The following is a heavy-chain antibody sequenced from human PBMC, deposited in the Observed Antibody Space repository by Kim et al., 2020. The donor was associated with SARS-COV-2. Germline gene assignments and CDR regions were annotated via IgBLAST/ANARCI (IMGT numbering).Heavy chain of an antibody. CDR2: IIPMFGTT. D-gene: IGHD5-18*01. CDR3: AREVTSGYLPGYCDL. CDR1: GGTLRTYA. Sequence: SVKVSCKTSGGTLRTYAINWVRQAPGQGVEWMGGIIPMFGTTTKAHKFQDRVTITVDKSTGTAYMELRSLRSDDTAIYFCAREVTSGYLPGYCDLWGRG. V-gene: IGHV1-69*06. J-gene: IGHJ2*01.